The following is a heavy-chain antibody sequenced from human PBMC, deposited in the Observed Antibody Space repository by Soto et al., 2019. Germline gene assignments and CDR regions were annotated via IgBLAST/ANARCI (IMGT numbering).Heavy chain of an antibody. J-gene: IGHJ5*02. D-gene: IGHD6-13*01. Sequence: QVQLQESGPGLVKPSETLSLTCIVSGGSISGYYWSWIRQPPRKGLEWIGYIYYSGSTNYNPSLKSRVTISVDTSKNQFSLKLSSVTAADTAVYYCARSGSWHLRFDPWGQGTLVTVSS. CDR1: GGSISGYY. V-gene: IGHV4-59*01. CDR2: IYYSGST. CDR3: ARSGSWHLRFDP.